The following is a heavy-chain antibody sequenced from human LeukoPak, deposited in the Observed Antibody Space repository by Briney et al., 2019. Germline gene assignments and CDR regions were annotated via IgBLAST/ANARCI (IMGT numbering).Heavy chain of an antibody. Sequence: GVSLRLSCAASGFTVSAYAMAWVRQAPGKGLEWVSTIYDDNAYYADSVKGRFAISTDNSKNTLYLQMNSLRVEDTAVYFCAARKVRGVWFYLDYWGQGTLVTVSS. D-gene: IGHD3-10*01. CDR1: GFTVSAYA. CDR2: IYDDNA. V-gene: IGHV3-23*01. J-gene: IGHJ4*02. CDR3: AARKVRGVWFYLDY.